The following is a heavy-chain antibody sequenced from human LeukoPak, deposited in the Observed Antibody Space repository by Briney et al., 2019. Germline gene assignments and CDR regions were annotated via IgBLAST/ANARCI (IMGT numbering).Heavy chain of an antibody. D-gene: IGHD6-13*01. CDR3: ARVEQQLVWGYYYYYMDV. CDR1: GFTFSDYY. J-gene: IGHJ6*03. Sequence: GGSLRLSCAASGFTFSDYYMSWIRQAPGRGLEWVSYISSSGSTIYYADSVKGRFTISRDNAKNSLYLQMNSLRAEDTAVYYCARVEQQLVWGYYYYYMDVWGKGITVTVSS. V-gene: IGHV3-11*01. CDR2: ISSSGSTI.